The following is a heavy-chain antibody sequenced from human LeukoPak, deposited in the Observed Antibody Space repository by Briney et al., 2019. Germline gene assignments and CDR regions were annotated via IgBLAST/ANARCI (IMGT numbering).Heavy chain of an antibody. CDR3: ASRTSTVTHDY. J-gene: IGHJ4*02. CDR2: INHSGST. CDR1: GGSISSGGYS. D-gene: IGHD4-17*01. V-gene: IGHV4-30-2*01. Sequence: SQTLSLTCAVSGGSISSGGYSWGWIRQPPGKGLEWIGEINHSGSTNYNPSLKSRVTISVDTSKNQFSLKLSSVTAADTAVYYCASRTSTVTHDYWGQGTLVTVSS.